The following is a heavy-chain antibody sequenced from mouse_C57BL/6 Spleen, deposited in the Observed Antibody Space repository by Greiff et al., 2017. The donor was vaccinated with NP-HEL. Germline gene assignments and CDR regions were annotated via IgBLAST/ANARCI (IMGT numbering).Heavy chain of an antibody. CDR2: IHPNSGST. J-gene: IGHJ1*03. CDR1: GYTFTSYW. Sequence: QVQLQQPGAELVKPGASVKLSCKASGYTFTSYWMHWVKQRPGQGLEWIGMIHPNSGSTNYNQKFKGKATLTVDTSSSTAYMQLSSLTSEDSAVYYCARRAYYSNYGWYFDVWGTGTTVTVSS. V-gene: IGHV1-64*01. CDR3: ARRAYYSNYGWYFDV. D-gene: IGHD2-5*01.